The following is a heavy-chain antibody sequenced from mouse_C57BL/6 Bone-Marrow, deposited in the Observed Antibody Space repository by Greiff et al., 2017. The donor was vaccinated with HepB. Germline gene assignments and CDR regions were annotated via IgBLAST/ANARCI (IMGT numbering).Heavy chain of an antibody. V-gene: IGHV1-7*01. J-gene: IGHJ2*01. CDR2: INPSSGYT. D-gene: IGHD1-1*01. Sequence: QVQLQQSGAELAKPGASVKLSCKASGYTFTSYWMHWVKQRPGQGLEWIGYINPSSGYTKYNQKFKDKATLTADKSSSKAYMQLSSLTYEDSAVYYCARWGVLRALYFDYWGQGTTLTVSS. CDR3: ARWGVLRALYFDY. CDR1: GYTFTSYW.